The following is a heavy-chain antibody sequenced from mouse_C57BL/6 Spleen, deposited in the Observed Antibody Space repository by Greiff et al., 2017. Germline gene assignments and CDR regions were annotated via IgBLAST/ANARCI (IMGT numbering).Heavy chain of an antibody. CDR3: ARGVYGSSLDY. CDR1: GYTFTSYW. V-gene: IGHV1-59*01. CDR2: IDPSDSYT. D-gene: IGHD1-1*01. J-gene: IGHJ2*01. Sequence: QVQLQQPGAELVRPGTSVKLSCKASGYTFTSYWMHWVKQRPGQGLEWIGVIDPSDSYTNYNQKFKGKATLTVDTSSSTAYMQLSRLTSEDSAVYYCARGVYGSSLDYWGQGTTLTVSS.